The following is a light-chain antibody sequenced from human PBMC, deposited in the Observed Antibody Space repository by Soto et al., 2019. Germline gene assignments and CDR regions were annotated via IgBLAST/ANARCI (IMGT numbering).Light chain of an antibody. CDR2: DVT. J-gene: IGLJ2*01. CDR1: SSDVGIYNY. CDR3: SSYSSTSTPVV. V-gene: IGLV2-14*03. Sequence: QSALTQSASVSGSPGQSSTISCTGTSSDVGIYNYVSWYQHHPGKVPKIIIYDVTHLPSGVSNRFSGSKSGNTASLTISGLQAEDEADYYCSSYSSTSTPVVFGGGTKVTAL.